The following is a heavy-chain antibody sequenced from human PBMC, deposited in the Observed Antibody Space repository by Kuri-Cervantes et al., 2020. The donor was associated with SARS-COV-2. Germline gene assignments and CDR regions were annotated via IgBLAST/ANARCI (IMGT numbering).Heavy chain of an antibody. CDR1: SVSISSYY. CDR2: MHPSGST. Sequence: SETLSLTCTVSSVSISSYYWIWIRQSAGKGLEWIGRMHPSGSTNYNPPLKSRVTMSIDTSKSQFSLNLTSVTAADTAVYFCAKGRARLYYAIDVWGRGTTVTVSS. CDR3: AKGRARLYYAIDV. V-gene: IGHV4-4*07. J-gene: IGHJ6*02. D-gene: IGHD3-16*01.